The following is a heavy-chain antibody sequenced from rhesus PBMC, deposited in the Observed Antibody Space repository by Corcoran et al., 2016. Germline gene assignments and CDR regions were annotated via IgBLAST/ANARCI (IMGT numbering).Heavy chain of an antibody. CDR1: GGSISNYYW. CDR3: ASTDCSNSDCSSGDY. D-gene: IGHD2-15*01. J-gene: IGHJ4*01. Sequence: QVQLQESGPAVVKPSETLSLTCAVSGGSISNYYWWSWIRQSPGKGLEWIGGIYGIDGTTEYNPFLKSRVSISMDTSKNQLSLKVTSVTAADTAVYYCASTDCSNSDCSSGDYWGQGVLVTVSS. CDR2: IYGIDGTT. V-gene: IGHV4-93*02.